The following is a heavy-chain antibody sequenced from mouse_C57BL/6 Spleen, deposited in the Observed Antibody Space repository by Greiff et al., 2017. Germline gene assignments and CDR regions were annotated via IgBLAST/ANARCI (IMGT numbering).Heavy chain of an antibody. V-gene: IGHV1-19*01. D-gene: IGHD2-4*01. CDR1: GYTFTDYY. CDR2: INPYNGGT. Sequence: VQLKQPGPVLVKPGASVKMSCKASGYTFTDYYMNWVKQSHGKSLEWIGVINPYNGGTSYNQKFKGKATLTVDKSSSTAYMELNSLTSEYSAVYYCARDNYYDYDGYAMHYWGQGTSVTVSS. CDR3: ARDNYYDYDGYAMHY. J-gene: IGHJ4*01.